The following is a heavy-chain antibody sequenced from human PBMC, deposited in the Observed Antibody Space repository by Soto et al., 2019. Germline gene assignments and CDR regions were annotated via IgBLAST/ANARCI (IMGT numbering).Heavy chain of an antibody. CDR3: ARDLKTYYYDSSGYWGDAFDI. CDR1: GFTFSDYY. J-gene: IGHJ3*02. D-gene: IGHD3-22*01. Sequence: QVQLVESGGGLVKPGGSLRLSCAASGFTFSDYYMSWIRQAPGKGLEWVSYISSSGSTIYYADSVKGRFTISRDNAKNSLYLQMNSLRAEDTAVYYCARDLKTYYYDSSGYWGDAFDIWGQGTMVTVSS. CDR2: ISSSGSTI. V-gene: IGHV3-11*01.